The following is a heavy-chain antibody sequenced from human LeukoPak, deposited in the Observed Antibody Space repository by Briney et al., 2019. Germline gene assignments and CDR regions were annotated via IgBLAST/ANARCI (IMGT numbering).Heavy chain of an antibody. Sequence: ASVKVSCKLSGYTLAELSIHWVRQVPGKGLEWMGGFDPEDGDTFFAQKFQDRVTMTEDTSTDTAYMELSSLRYEDTAVYYCATQDVDPAMGTGGYSDAFDVWGQGTLVTVSS. CDR2: FDPEDGDT. D-gene: IGHD5-18*01. V-gene: IGHV1-24*01. J-gene: IGHJ3*01. CDR1: GYTLAELS. CDR3: ATQDVDPAMGTGGYSDAFDV.